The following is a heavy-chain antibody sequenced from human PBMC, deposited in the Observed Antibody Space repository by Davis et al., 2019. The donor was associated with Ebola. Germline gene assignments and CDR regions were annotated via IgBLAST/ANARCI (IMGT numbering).Heavy chain of an antibody. CDR2: ISYSGNT. J-gene: IGHJ4*02. D-gene: IGHD1-14*01. Sequence: MPSETLSLTCSVSGDSISNYYWSWIRQPPGKGLEWIGYISYSGNTNYNPSLKSRVTISIDSSQNQFSLKLSSVTAADTAVYYCARGKGISPEGAKTVDYWGQGTLVSVSS. CDR1: GDSISNYY. V-gene: IGHV4-59*01. CDR3: ARGKGISPEGAKTVDY.